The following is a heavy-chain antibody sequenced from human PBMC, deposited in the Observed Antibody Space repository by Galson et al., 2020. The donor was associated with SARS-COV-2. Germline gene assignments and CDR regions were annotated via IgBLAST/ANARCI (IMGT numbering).Heavy chain of an antibody. Sequence: GSLRLSCAASGFTFSSYGMHWVRQAPGKGLEWVAVIWYDGSNKYYADSVKGRFTISRDISKNTLYLQMNGLRAEDTAVYYCARDPTGGNGYFDYWGQGTLVTVSS. CDR3: ARDPTGGNGYFDY. J-gene: IGHJ4*02. CDR1: GFTFSSYG. V-gene: IGHV3-33*01. D-gene: IGHD3-16*01. CDR2: IWYDGSNK.